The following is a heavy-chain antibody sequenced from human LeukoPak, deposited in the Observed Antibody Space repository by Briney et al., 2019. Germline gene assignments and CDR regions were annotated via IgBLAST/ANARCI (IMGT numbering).Heavy chain of an antibody. D-gene: IGHD6-6*01. CDR3: ARPPYSSSSPFDY. CDR2: IYPSDSDT. V-gene: IGHV5-51*01. Sequence: HGESLKISSKGSGYWFTSYWIGWVRQLPGKGLEGMGIIYPSDSDTRYSPYFQGQVTISADKSISTAYLQWSSLKASDTAMYYCARPPYSSSSPFDYWGQGTLVTVSS. CDR1: GYWFTSYW. J-gene: IGHJ4*02.